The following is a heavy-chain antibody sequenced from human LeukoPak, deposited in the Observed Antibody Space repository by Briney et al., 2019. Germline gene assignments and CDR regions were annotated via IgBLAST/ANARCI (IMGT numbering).Heavy chain of an antibody. J-gene: IGHJ4*02. CDR2: ITWNSGSI. V-gene: IGHV3-9*01. D-gene: IGHD6-19*01. CDR3: ARDLLAVAATGIGFDY. CDR1: GFTFDDYV. Sequence: GGSLRLSCAASGFTFDDYVMHWVRQAPGKGLEWVSGITWNSGSIGYADSVKGRFTISRDNAKNSLYLQMNSLRAEDTAVYYCARDLLAVAATGIGFDYWGQGTLVTVSS.